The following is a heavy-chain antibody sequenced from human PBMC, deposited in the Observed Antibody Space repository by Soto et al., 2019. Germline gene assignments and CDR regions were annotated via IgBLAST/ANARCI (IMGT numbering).Heavy chain of an antibody. CDR3: ARDIADSSGYSDFDY. Sequence: GGSLRLSCAASGFTFSSYSMNWVRQAPGKGLEWVSSISSSSSYIYYADSVKGRFTISRDNAKNSLYLQMNSLRAEDTAVYYCARDIADSSGYSDFDYWGQGTLVTVSS. J-gene: IGHJ4*02. CDR1: GFTFSSYS. V-gene: IGHV3-21*01. D-gene: IGHD3-22*01. CDR2: ISSSSSYI.